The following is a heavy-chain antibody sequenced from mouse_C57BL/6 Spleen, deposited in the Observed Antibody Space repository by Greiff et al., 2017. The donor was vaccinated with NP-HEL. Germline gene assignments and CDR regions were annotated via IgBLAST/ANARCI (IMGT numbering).Heavy chain of an antibody. CDR3: ASRITTVVTEGFAY. CDR1: GYTFTSYW. V-gene: IGHV1-59*01. D-gene: IGHD1-1*01. CDR2: IDPSDSYT. J-gene: IGHJ3*01. Sequence: VQLQQPGAELVRPGTSVKLSCKASGYTFTSYWMHWVKQRPGQGLEWIGVIDPSDSYTNYNQKFKGKATLTVDTSPRTAYMQLSSLTSEDSAIYYCASRITTVVTEGFAYWGQGTLVTVSA.